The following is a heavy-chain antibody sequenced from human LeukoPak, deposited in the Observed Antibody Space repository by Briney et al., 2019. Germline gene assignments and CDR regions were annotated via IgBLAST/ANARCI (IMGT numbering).Heavy chain of an antibody. CDR1: GFTFDDYA. V-gene: IGHV3-9*01. D-gene: IGHD1-20*01. Sequence: GRSLRLSCAASGFTFDDYAMHWVRQAPGKGLEWVSGISWNSGSIGYADSVKGRFTISRDNAKNSLYLQMNSLRAEDTALYYCAKELYNWNDAAFDYWGQGTLVTVSS. J-gene: IGHJ4*02. CDR2: ISWNSGSI. CDR3: AKELYNWNDAAFDY.